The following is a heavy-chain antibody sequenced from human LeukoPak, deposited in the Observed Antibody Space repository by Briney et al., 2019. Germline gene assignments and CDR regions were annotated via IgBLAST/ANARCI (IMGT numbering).Heavy chain of an antibody. CDR1: GFTFSSYA. D-gene: IGHD2-8*01. V-gene: IGHV3-23*01. Sequence: AGGSLRLSCAASGFTFSSYAMSWVRQAPGKGLEWVSDQSDTGYYRNYADSAKGRFTISRDNSKNTLWLQMNSLRVEDTAVYYCARKWHGGFDIWSQGAMVTVSS. J-gene: IGHJ3*02. CDR3: ARKWHGGFDI. CDR2: QSDTGYYR.